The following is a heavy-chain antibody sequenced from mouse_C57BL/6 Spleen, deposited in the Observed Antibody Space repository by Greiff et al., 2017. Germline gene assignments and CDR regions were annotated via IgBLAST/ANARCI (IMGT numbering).Heavy chain of an antibody. J-gene: IGHJ1*03. D-gene: IGHD1-1*01. CDR3: AREDYGSSYEYFDV. CDR1: GYAFTNYL. V-gene: IGHV1-54*01. Sequence: QVQLKESGAELVRPGTSVKVSCKASGYAFTNYLIEWVKQRPGQGLEWIGVINPGSGGANYNEKFKGKGTLTADKSSSTAYMQLSSLTSEDSAVYFCAREDYGSSYEYFDVWGTGTTVTVSS. CDR2: INPGSGGA.